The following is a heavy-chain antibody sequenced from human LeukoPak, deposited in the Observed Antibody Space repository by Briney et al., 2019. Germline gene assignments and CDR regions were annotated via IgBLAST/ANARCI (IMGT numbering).Heavy chain of an antibody. CDR1: GFTFSSNA. V-gene: IGHV3-23*01. Sequence: PGGSLRLSCAASGFTFSSNAMTWVRQAPGKGLEWVSAISGSDGSTYYADSVKGRFTISRDNSKNTLYLQMNSLRAEDTAVYYCAKGSGSSTYDAYDVWGQGTMVTVSS. CDR2: ISGSDGST. CDR3: AKGSGSSTYDAYDV. D-gene: IGHD1-26*01. J-gene: IGHJ3*01.